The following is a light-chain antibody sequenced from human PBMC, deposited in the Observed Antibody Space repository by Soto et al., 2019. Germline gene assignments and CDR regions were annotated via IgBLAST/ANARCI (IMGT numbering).Light chain of an antibody. V-gene: IGKV1-5*01. CDR2: DVS. CDR3: QHYSLYSPWT. Sequence: DIQMTHSPSSLPASVGSRLTISCRTSQNINAWLAWYQQRPGQAPKLLIYDVSTVQSGVPSRFSGSGSGTEFTLTISSLQPDDSATYYCQHYSLYSPWTFGQGTK. CDR1: QNINAW. J-gene: IGKJ1*01.